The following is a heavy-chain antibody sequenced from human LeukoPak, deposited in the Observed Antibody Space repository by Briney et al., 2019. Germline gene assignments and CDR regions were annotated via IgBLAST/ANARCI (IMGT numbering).Heavy chain of an antibody. CDR2: INHSGST. Sequence: PSETLSLTCVVYGGSFSGYYWSWIRQPPGKGLEWIGEINHSGSTNYNPSLKSRVTISVDTSKNQFSLKLSSVTAADTAVYYCAATYYDSSGYPAFGYWGQGTLVTVSS. V-gene: IGHV4-34*01. CDR1: GGSFSGYY. D-gene: IGHD3-22*01. J-gene: IGHJ4*02. CDR3: AATYYDSSGYPAFGY.